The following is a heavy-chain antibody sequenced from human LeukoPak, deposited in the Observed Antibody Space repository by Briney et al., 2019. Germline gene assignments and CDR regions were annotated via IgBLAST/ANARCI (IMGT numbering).Heavy chain of an antibody. CDR2: ISSSSSYI. V-gene: IGHV3-21*01. CDR3: ARETVSSGYHDAFDI. CDR1: GFTVSSNY. J-gene: IGHJ3*02. D-gene: IGHD3-22*01. Sequence: GGSLRLSCAASGFTVSSNYMSWVRQAPGKGLEWVSSISSSSSYIYYADSVKGRFTISRDNAKNSLYLQMNSLRAEDTAVYYCARETVSSGYHDAFDIWGQGTMVTVSS.